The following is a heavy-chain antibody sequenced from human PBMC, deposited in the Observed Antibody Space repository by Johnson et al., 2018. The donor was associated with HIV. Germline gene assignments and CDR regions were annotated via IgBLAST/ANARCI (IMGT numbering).Heavy chain of an antibody. D-gene: IGHD3-22*01. J-gene: IGHJ3*02. CDR1: GFTFSSYA. Sequence: QVQLVESGGGVVQPWRSLRLSCAASGFTFSSYALHWVRQAPGKGLEWVAVISYDGSNKYYADYVKGRFTISRDNSKNTLYLQMNSLRAEDTAVYYCAKDGSSGYPDADAFDIWGQGTMVTVSS. CDR2: ISYDGSNK. CDR3: AKDGSSGYPDADAFDI. V-gene: IGHV3-30*04.